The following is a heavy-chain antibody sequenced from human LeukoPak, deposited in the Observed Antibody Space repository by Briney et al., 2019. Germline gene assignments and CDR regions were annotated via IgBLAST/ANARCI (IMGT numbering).Heavy chain of an antibody. CDR1: RFTVSSNY. CDR3: ARGYLVDY. V-gene: IGHV3-66*01. J-gene: IGHJ4*02. D-gene: IGHD3-10*01. CDR2: MYSGNST. Sequence: PGGSLRLSCAPSRFTVSSNYMSCVRHAPGKGLEWVSVMYSGNSTYYADSVTGRFTISRDNSKNTLYLQMNSLRGEDTAVYFCARGYLVDYWGQGTLVTVSS.